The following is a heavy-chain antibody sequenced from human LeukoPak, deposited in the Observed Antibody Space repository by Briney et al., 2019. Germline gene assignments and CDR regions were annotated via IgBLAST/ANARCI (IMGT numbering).Heavy chain of an antibody. CDR3: ARDRIGGFDY. CDR1: GLTFSSYS. Sequence: PGGSLRLSCAASGLTFSSYSMNWVRQAPGKGLEWVSSISSSSSYIYYADSVRGRFTISRGNAKNSLYLQMNSLRAEDTAVYYCARDRIGGFDYWGQGTLVTVSS. J-gene: IGHJ4*02. CDR2: ISSSSSYI. V-gene: IGHV3-21*01. D-gene: IGHD3-3*01.